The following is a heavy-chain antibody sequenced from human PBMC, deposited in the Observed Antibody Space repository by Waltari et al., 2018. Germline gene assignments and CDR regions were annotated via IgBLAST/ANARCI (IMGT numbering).Heavy chain of an antibody. CDR2: IYSGGST. CDR3: ARASNNWFDP. J-gene: IGHJ5*02. Sequence: EVQLVESGGGLIQPGGSLRLSCAASGFPVRSNSLSWVRQAPGKGLEWVSVIYSGGSTYYADSVKGRFTISRDNSKNTLYLQMNSLRAEDTAVYYCARASNNWFDPWGQGTLVTVSS. CDR1: GFPVRSNS. V-gene: IGHV3-53*01.